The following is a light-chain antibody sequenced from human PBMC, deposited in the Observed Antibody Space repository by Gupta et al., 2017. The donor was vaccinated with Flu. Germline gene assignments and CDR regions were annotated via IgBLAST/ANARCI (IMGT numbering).Light chain of an antibody. CDR3: QQYYSTPLT. CDR2: WAS. CDR1: QSVLHTSDNKNY. Sequence: DIVMTQSPASLPVSLGERATINCKSSQSVLHTSDNKNYLAWYQQKPGQTPKLLIYWASTRESGVPDRFSGSGSGTDFTLTISSLQAEDVAVYYCQQYYSTPLTFGPGTKVDI. V-gene: IGKV4-1*01. J-gene: IGKJ3*01.